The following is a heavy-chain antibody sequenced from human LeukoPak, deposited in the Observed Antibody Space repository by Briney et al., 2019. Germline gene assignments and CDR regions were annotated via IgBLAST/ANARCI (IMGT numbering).Heavy chain of an antibody. CDR2: ISSSGSTM. Sequence: GVLRLSCAASGFTFSRYEMNWVRQAPGKGLEWISYISSSGSTMYYADSVKGRFTISRDNAKNSLYLQTNSLRAEDTAIYYCASSSWYALDYWGQGTLVTVSS. D-gene: IGHD6-13*01. J-gene: IGHJ4*02. V-gene: IGHV3-48*03. CDR1: GFTFSRYE. CDR3: ASSSWYALDY.